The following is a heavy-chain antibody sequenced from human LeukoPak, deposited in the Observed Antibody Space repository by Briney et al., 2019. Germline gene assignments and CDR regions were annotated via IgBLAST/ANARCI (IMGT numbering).Heavy chain of an antibody. J-gene: IGHJ4*02. CDR3: AKGRAGYSSGFDY. V-gene: IGHV3-9*01. CDR2: ISWNSGSI. Sequence: PGGSLRLSCAASGFTFDDYAMHWVRQAPGKGLEWVSGISWNSGSIGYADSVKGRFTISRDNAKNSLYLQMNSLRAEDTALYYCAKGRAGYSSGFDYWGQGTLVTVSS. CDR1: GFTFDDYA. D-gene: IGHD6-19*01.